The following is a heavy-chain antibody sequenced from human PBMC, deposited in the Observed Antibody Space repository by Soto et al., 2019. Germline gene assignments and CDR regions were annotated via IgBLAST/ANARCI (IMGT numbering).Heavy chain of an antibody. D-gene: IGHD1-1*01. CDR1: GGSFSGYY. CDR2: INHSGST. Sequence: SETLSLTCAVYGGSFSGYYWSWIRQPPGKGLEWIGEINHSGSTNYNPSLKSRVTISVDTSKNQFSLKLSSVTAADTAVYYCARSSFFAPKLERALGIDPWGQGTLVTVSS. CDR3: ARSSFFAPKLERALGIDP. V-gene: IGHV4-34*01. J-gene: IGHJ5*02.